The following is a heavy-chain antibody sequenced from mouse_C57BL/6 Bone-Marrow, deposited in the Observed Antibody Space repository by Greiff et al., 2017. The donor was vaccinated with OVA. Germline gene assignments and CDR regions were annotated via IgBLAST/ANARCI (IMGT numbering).Heavy chain of an antibody. CDR1: GFTFSSYA. V-gene: IGHV5-9-1*02. CDR3: TRLLDAMDY. D-gene: IGHD2-1*01. Sequence: EVQRVESGEGLVKPGGSLKLSCAASGFTFSSYAMSWVRQTPEKRLEWVAYISSGGDYINYADTLKGRFTISRDNARKTLYLQMSSLKSVDTAMYYCTRLLDAMDYWGQGTSVTVSS. CDR2: ISSGGDYI. J-gene: IGHJ4*01.